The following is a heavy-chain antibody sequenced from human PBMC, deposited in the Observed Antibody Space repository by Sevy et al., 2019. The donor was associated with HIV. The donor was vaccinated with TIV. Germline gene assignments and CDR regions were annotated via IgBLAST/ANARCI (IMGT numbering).Heavy chain of an antibody. CDR1: GFTFSSYA. CDR2: ISGGAGST. V-gene: IGHV3-23*01. CDR3: AKDWPPYGDYQPL. Sequence: GESLKISCAASGFTFSSYAMSWVRQAPGKGLDWVSAISGGAGSTYYADSVKGRFTISRDNSKNTLYLQMNSLRAEDTAVFYCAKDWPPYGDYQPLWGQGTLVTVSS. D-gene: IGHD4-17*01. J-gene: IGHJ4*02.